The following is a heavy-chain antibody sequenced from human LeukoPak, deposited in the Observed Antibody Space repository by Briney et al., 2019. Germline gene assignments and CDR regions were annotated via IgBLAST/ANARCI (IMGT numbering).Heavy chain of an antibody. CDR3: VRDDQVATEAGWFDP. J-gene: IGHJ5*02. CDR2: IYTSRST. CDR1: GGSISSYY. V-gene: IGHV4-4*07. Sequence: PSETLSLTCTVSGGSISSYYWSWIRQPAGKGLEWIGRIYTSRSTNYNPSLKSRVTMSVDTSKNQFSLNLSSVTAADTAVYYCVRDDQVATEAGWFDPWGQGTLVTVSS. D-gene: IGHD5-12*01.